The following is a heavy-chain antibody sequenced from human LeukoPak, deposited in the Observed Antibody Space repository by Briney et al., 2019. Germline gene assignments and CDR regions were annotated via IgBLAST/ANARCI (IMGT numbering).Heavy chain of an antibody. CDR1: GFTFSSYW. CDR3: ARDVNYYDSSKAFDI. V-gene: IGHV3-7*01. CDR2: IKQDGSEK. Sequence: AGGSLRLSCAASGFTFSSYWMSWVRQAPGKGLEWVANIKQDGSEKYYVDSVKGRFTISRDNAKNSLYLQMNSLRAEDTAVYYCARDVNYYDSSKAFDIWGQGTMVTVSS. D-gene: IGHD3-22*01. J-gene: IGHJ3*02.